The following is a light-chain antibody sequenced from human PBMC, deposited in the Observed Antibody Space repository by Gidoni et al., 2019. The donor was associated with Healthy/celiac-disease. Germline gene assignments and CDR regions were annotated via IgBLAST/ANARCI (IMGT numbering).Light chain of an antibody. CDR3: FSYACSYTFV. CDR2: DVS. V-gene: IGLV2-11*01. J-gene: IGLJ1*01. Sequence: QSALTQPRSVSGSPGQSVIISCTVTSGAFGGYNYVSWYQLHPGKAPKLMIYDVSKRPSGVPDRFFGSKSGNTASLTISCLQAEDEADYYCFSYACSYTFVCGTGTKFTVL. CDR1: SGAFGGYNY.